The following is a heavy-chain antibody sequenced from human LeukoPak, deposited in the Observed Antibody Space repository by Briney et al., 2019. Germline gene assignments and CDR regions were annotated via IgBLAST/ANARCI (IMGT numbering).Heavy chain of an antibody. D-gene: IGHD3-22*01. CDR3: ASLRYYYDSSGYSDY. V-gene: IGHV1-2*02. CDR2: INPNSGGT. CDR1: GYTFTGYY. J-gene: IGHJ4*02. Sequence: ASVKVSCKASGYTFTGYYMHWVRQAPGQGLEWMGWINPNSGGTNYAQKFQGRVTMTRDTSISTAYMELSRLRSDDTAVYYCASLRYYYDSSGYSDYWGQGTLVTVSS.